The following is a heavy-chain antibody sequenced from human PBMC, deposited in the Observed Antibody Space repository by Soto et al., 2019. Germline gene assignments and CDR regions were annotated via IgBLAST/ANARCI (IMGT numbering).Heavy chain of an antibody. D-gene: IGHD3-9*01. CDR1: GGSIISADSH. J-gene: IGHJ6*04. Sequence: SETLSVTCALAGGSIISADSHWFLILKHPANTLECIGYIAYSGATYYNPSLSSRVTISADTSENKLSLTLTSVTAADTSVYFCASDFERSASGPWGNRTSGTVPS. V-gene: IGHV4-31*11. CDR3: ASDFERSASGP. CDR2: IAYSGAT.